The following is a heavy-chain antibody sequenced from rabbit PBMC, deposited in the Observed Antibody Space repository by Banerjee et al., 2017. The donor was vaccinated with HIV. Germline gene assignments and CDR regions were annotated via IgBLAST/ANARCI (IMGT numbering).Heavy chain of an antibody. Sequence: QEQLEESGGDLVKPEGSLTLTCTASGFSFSSSYYMCWVRQAPGKGLEWIACIDVGSSGSTYYASWAKDRFTISKTSSTTVTLEMTSLTAADTATYFCTRSPFNFWGQGTLVTVS. CDR1: GFSFSSSYY. J-gene: IGHJ4*01. V-gene: IGHV1S45*01. CDR2: IDVGSSGST. CDR3: TRSPFNF.